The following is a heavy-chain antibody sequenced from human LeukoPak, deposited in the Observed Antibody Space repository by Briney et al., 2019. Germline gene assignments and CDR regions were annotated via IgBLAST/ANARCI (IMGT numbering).Heavy chain of an antibody. V-gene: IGHV3-23*01. Sequence: GRSLRLSCAASGFTFSSYGMRWVRQAPGKGLEWVSAISGSGGSTYYADSVKGRFTISRDNSKNTLYLQMNSLRAEDTAVYYCHIKRFGELFLDYWGQGTLVTVSS. CDR2: ISGSGGST. D-gene: IGHD3-10*01. CDR1: GFTFSSYG. J-gene: IGHJ4*02. CDR3: HIKRFGELFLDY.